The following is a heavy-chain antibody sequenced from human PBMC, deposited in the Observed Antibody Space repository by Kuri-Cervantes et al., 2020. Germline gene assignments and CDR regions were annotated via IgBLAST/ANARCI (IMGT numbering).Heavy chain of an antibody. CDR3: GSRY. Sequence: GGSLRLSCAASGFIFTSYWMNWVRQAPGKGLEWVANIKEDGSERYYVDSVKGRFTISRDNAENSLYLQMNSLRVEDTAVYYRGSRYWGQGALVTVSS. CDR1: GFIFTSYW. J-gene: IGHJ4*02. CDR2: IKEDGSER. V-gene: IGHV3-7*01.